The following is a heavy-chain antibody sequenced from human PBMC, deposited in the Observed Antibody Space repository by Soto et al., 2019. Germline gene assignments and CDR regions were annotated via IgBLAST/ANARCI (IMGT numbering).Heavy chain of an antibody. Sequence: GASVKVSCKASGYTFTGYYMRWVRQAPGQGLEWMGWINPNSGGTNYAQKFQGWVTMTRDTSISTAYMELSRLRSDDTAVYYCARGGVEYDFWSGHLDYWGQGTLVTVSS. V-gene: IGHV1-2*04. D-gene: IGHD3-3*01. CDR2: INPNSGGT. CDR1: GYTFTGYY. CDR3: ARGGVEYDFWSGHLDY. J-gene: IGHJ4*02.